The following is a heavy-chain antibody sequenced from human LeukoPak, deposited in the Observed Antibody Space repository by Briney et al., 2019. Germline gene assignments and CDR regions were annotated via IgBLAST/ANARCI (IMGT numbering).Heavy chain of an antibody. CDR1: GGSFSGYY. CDR2: INHSGST. J-gene: IGHJ4*02. CDR3: AVFTYCSSTSCVYFDY. V-gene: IGHV4-34*01. D-gene: IGHD2-2*01. Sequence: SETLSLTCAVYGGSFSGYYWSWIRQPPGKGLEWIGEINHSGSTNYNPSLKSRVTISVDTSKNQFSLKLSSVTAADTAVYYCAVFTYCSSTSCVYFDYWGQGTLVTVSS.